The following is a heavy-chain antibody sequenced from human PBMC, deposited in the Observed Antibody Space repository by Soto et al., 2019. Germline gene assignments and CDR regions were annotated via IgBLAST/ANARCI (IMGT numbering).Heavy chain of an antibody. D-gene: IGHD6-6*01. CDR1: GFTVGNNY. CDR2: IYSVGTT. V-gene: IGHV3-66*01. J-gene: IGHJ5*02. Sequence: EVQLVESGGGLVQPGGSLRLSCVASGFTVGNNYMSWVRQAPGKGLEWVSLIYSVGTTQYADSVRGRSDISRDSSKNTLYLEMKILSREDTAIYYCMNRPRAWGQGTLVTVSS. CDR3: MNRPRA.